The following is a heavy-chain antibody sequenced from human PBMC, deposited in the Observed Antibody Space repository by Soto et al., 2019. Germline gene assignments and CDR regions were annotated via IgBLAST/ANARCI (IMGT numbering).Heavy chain of an antibody. D-gene: IGHD6-19*01. CDR3: ARGEWVVSPFDY. V-gene: IGHV3-64*01. J-gene: IGHJ4*02. Sequence: EVQLVESGGGLVQPGGSLRLSCAASGFTFSSYAMHWVRQAPGKGLEYVSAISSNGGSTYYANSVKGRFTISRDNSKNTLYLQMGSLRAEDMAVYYCARGEWVVSPFDYWGQGTLVTVSS. CDR1: GFTFSSYA. CDR2: ISSNGGST.